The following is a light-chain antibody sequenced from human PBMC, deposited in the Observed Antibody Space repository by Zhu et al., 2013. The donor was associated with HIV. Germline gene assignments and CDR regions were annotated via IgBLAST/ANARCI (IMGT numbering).Light chain of an antibody. CDR2: DAS. V-gene: IGKV3D-15*01. J-gene: IGKJ4*01. CDR3: QQSSRYPLT. Sequence: EIVMTQSPATLSAFTGEAVTLSCRASQSVANSLAWYQQKPGQAPRLVIYDASRRATGIPARFSGSGSSTHFTLTINNVQPEDFATYFCQQSSRYPLTFGGGPNW. CDR1: QSVANS.